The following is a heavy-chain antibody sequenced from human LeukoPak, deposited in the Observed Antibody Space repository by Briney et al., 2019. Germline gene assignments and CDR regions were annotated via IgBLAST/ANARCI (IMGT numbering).Heavy chain of an antibody. CDR3: ARGLSGVATFDY. D-gene: IGHD5-12*01. Sequence: PSETLSLTCTVSGGSISSGDYYWSWIRQPPGKGLEWIGYIYYSGSTYYNPSLKSRVTISVDTSKNQFSLKLSSVTAADTAVYYCARGLSGVATFDYWGQGTLVTVSS. CDR1: GGSISSGDYY. CDR2: IYYSGST. J-gene: IGHJ4*02. V-gene: IGHV4-30-4*01.